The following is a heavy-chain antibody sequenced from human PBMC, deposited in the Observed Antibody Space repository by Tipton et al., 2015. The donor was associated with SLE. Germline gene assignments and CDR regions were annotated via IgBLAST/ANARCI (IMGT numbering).Heavy chain of an antibody. J-gene: IGHJ4*02. V-gene: IGHV1-8*02. CDR2: MNPNSGNT. CDR3: ARAAAVADY. CDR1: GYTFADYG. D-gene: IGHD6-13*01. Sequence: QLVQSGAEVKKPGASVKVSCKASGYTFADYGLSWVRQATGQGLEWMGWMNPNSGNTGYARKFQGRVTMTRNTSISTAYMEVRSLRSDDSAVYYCARAAAVADYWGQGSLVTVSS.